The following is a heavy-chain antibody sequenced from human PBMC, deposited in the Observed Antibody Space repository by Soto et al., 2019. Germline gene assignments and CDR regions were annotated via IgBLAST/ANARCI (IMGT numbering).Heavy chain of an antibody. CDR3: ARGLWAAAGLNWFDP. J-gene: IGHJ5*02. CDR2: IYYSGST. V-gene: IGHV4-31*03. D-gene: IGHD6-13*01. CDR1: GGSISSGGYY. Sequence: SETLSLTCTVSGGSISSGGYYWSWIRQHPGKGLEWIGYIYYSGSTYYNPSLKSRVTISVDTSKNQFSLKLSSVTAADTAVYYCARGLWAAAGLNWFDPWVQGTLVTVSA.